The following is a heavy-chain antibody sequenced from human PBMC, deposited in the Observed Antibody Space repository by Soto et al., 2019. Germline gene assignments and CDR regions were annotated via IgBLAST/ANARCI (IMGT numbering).Heavy chain of an antibody. CDR1: GGSISSGGHY. V-gene: IGHV4-31*03. Sequence: QVQLQESGPGLVKPSQTLSLTCTVSGGSISSGGHYWSWIRQHPGKGLEWIGYIYYSGSTYYNPSLKIRVTISVDTSKNQFSLKLSSVTAADTAVYYCARSWGDYGDYGLGYWGQGTLVTVSS. J-gene: IGHJ4*02. CDR3: ARSWGDYGDYGLGY. D-gene: IGHD4-17*01. CDR2: IYYSGST.